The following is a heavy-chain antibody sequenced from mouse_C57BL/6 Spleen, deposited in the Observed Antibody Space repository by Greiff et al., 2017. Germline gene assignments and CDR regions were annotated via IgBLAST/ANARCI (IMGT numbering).Heavy chain of an antibody. CDR1: GYAFSSSW. J-gene: IGHJ4*01. CDR2: IYPGDGDT. CDR3: ARRRAMDY. V-gene: IGHV1-82*01. Sequence: VQLQQSGPELVKPGASVKISCKASGYAFSSSWITWVKQRPGKGLEWIGLIYPGDGDTNYNGKFKGKATLTADKSSSTAYMQLSSLTSEDYAVYFCARRRAMDYWGQGTSVTVSS.